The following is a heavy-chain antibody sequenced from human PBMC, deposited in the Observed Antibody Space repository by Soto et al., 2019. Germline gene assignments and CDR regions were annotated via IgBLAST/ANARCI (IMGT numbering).Heavy chain of an antibody. CDR1: GYTFTGYY. J-gene: IGHJ4*02. CDR3: ARDPGYSSSWFQIDY. Sequence: ASVKVSCKASGYTFTGYYMHWVRQAPGQGLEWMGWINPNSGGTNYAQKFQGRVTMTRDTSISTAYMELSRLRSDDTAVHYCARDPGYSSSWFQIDYWGQGTLVTVSS. D-gene: IGHD6-13*01. V-gene: IGHV1-2*02. CDR2: INPNSGGT.